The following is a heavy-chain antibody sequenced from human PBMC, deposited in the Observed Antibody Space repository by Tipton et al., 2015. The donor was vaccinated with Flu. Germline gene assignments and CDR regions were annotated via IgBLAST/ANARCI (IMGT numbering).Heavy chain of an antibody. CDR2: ISGYNGDT. Sequence: QLVQSGVEVKKPGASVRVSCKTSGYTFANYGIGWVRQAPGQGLEWMGRISGYNGDTKYAPKFQGRVTMTTDTSSTTVYMELRNLRSDDTAIYYCARADVSGFYNWFDPWGQGTLVTVSS. D-gene: IGHD3-10*01. V-gene: IGHV1-18*04. CDR1: GYTFANYG. CDR3: ARADVSGFYNWFDP. J-gene: IGHJ5*02.